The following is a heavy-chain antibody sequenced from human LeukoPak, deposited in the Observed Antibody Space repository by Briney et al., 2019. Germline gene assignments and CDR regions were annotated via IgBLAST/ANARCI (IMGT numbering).Heavy chain of an antibody. CDR3: ARDTVPVPADY. D-gene: IGHD4-17*01. CDR2: INHTGST. CDR1: GGSFSGYY. J-gene: IGHJ4*02. V-gene: IGHV4-34*01. Sequence: SETLSLTCAVYGGSFSGYYGSWVRQPPGKGLEWIGKINHTGSTNYNPSLKSVVTISVDTRKNQFSLRLSSVTAADTAVCYCARDTVPVPADYSGQGTLVTVPS.